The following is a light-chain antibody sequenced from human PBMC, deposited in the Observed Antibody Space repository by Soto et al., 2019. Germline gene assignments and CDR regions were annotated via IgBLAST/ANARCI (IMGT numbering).Light chain of an antibody. CDR3: QQYNSYSYT. CDR2: DAS. J-gene: IGKJ2*01. CDR1: QSISNW. V-gene: IGKV1-5*01. Sequence: DLPMTQSPSTLSASAGDRVTITCRASQSISNWLAWYQQKPGKAPKLLIYDASSLESGVPSRFSGSGSGTEFTLTISSLQPDDFATYYCQQYNSYSYTFGQGTKLEIK.